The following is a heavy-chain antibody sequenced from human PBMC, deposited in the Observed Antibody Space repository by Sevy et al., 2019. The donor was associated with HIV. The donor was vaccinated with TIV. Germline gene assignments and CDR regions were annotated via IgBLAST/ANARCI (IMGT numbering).Heavy chain of an antibody. CDR1: GFMFNDFW. V-gene: IGHV3-7*03. D-gene: IGHD3-10*01. CDR3: AREWSWAYFDS. Sequence: GGSLRLSCAASGFMFNDFWMSWVRQAPGKGLDWVANVKKDGSERYYADSVKGRFTISRDNAKNLLYLQMNSLTAKDTAIYYCAREWSWAYFDSWGQGTLVTVSS. J-gene: IGHJ4*02. CDR2: VKKDGSER.